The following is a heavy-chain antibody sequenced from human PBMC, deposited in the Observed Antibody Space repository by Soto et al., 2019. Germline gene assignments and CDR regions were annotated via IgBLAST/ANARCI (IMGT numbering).Heavy chain of an antibody. CDR1: GFTFSSYA. CDR2: ISYDGSNK. J-gene: IGHJ4*02. V-gene: IGHV3-30-3*01. D-gene: IGHD4-17*01. CDR3: ARGGLESDYGDYVAY. Sequence: QVQLVESGGGVVQPGRSLRLSCAASGFTFSSYAMHWVRQAPGKGLEWVAVISYDGSNKYYAGSVKGRFTISRDNSKNTLYLQMNSLRAEDTAVYYCARGGLESDYGDYVAYWGQGTLVTVSS.